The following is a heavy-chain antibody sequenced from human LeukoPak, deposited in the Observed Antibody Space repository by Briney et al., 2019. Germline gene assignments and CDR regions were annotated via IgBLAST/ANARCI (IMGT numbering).Heavy chain of an antibody. CDR2: IKGDGSAK. D-gene: IGHD6-13*01. Sequence: GGSLRLSCAASGFTFSSYWMSWVRQAPGKGLEWVANIKGDGSAKYYVDSVKGRFTITRDNAKSSLFLQMNSPRAEDTGVYYCARLVLSRSWFDDFWGQGTLVTVS. CDR1: GFTFSSYW. V-gene: IGHV3-7*01. J-gene: IGHJ4*02. CDR3: ARLVLSRSWFDDF.